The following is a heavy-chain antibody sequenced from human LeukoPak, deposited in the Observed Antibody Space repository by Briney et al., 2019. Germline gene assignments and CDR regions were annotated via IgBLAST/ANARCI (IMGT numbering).Heavy chain of an antibody. CDR3: ARLLVGAEDYFDY. V-gene: IGHV4-59*08. D-gene: IGHD1-26*01. CDR1: GGPFSGYY. J-gene: IGHJ4*02. CDR2: IYYSGST. Sequence: SETLSLTCAVYGGPFSGYYWGWIRQPPGKGLEWIGYIYYSGSTNYNPSLKSRVTISVDTSKNQFSLKLSSVTAADTAVYYCARLLVGAEDYFDYWGQGTLVTVSS.